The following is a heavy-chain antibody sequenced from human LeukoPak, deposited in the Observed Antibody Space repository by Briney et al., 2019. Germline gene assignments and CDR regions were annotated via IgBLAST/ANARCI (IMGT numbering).Heavy chain of an antibody. V-gene: IGHV3-23*01. J-gene: IGHJ4*02. Sequence: PGGSLRLSCAASGFTFSSYAMSWVRQAPGKGLEWVSAISGSGGSTYYADSVKGRFTISRDNSKNTLYLQMNSLRAEDTALYYCAKNGYRLSSGWPLDYWGQGTLVTVSS. CDR3: AKNGYRLSSGWPLDY. CDR1: GFTFSSYA. CDR2: ISGSGGST. D-gene: IGHD6-19*01.